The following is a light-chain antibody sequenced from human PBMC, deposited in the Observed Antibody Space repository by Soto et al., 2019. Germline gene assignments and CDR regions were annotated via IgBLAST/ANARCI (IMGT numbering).Light chain of an antibody. CDR3: QQYKSYPYT. CDR1: QSISTW. V-gene: IGKV1-5*03. Sequence: DIQMTQSPSTLSASVGDRVTITCRASQSISTWLAWYQQKPGKAPKSLIYKASSLESGVPSRLSGSGSGTEFTLTISSLQPDDFASYYCQQYKSYPYTFGQGTKLEIK. CDR2: KAS. J-gene: IGKJ2*01.